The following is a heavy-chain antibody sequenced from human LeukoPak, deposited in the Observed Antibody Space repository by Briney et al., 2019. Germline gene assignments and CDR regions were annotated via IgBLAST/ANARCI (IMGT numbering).Heavy chain of an antibody. CDR2: VYYSGST. CDR1: GGSISSYY. J-gene: IGHJ4*02. CDR3: ARLADTGYLFDY. Sequence: SETLSLTCAVSGGSISSYYWSWIRQPPGKGLEWSGYVYYSGSTNYNPSLKSRVTISVDTSKNQFSLKLSSVTAEDTAVYYCARLADTGYLFDYWGQGTMVTVSS. V-gene: IGHV4-59*01. D-gene: IGHD2-15*01.